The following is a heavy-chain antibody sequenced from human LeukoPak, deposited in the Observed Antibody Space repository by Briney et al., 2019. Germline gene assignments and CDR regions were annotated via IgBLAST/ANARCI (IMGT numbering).Heavy chain of an antibody. V-gene: IGHV3-30*02. Sequence: GGSLRLSCAASGFIFSNYGMHWVRQAPGKGLEWVAYIRYDGSNKYYADSVKGRFTISRDNSKNTLYLQMNSLRAEDTAVYYCAKYYDFWGGYYPHAEYFQHWGQGTLVTVSS. D-gene: IGHD3-3*01. J-gene: IGHJ1*01. CDR1: GFIFSNYG. CDR3: AKYYDFWGGYYPHAEYFQH. CDR2: IRYDGSNK.